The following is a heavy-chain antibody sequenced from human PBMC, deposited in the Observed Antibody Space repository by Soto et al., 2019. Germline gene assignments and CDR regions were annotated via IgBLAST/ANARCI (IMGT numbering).Heavy chain of an antibody. CDR1: GFTFSAFY. J-gene: IGHJ4*02. CDR2: ISSSGTSA. D-gene: IGHD3-10*01. Sequence: QVQLEESGGGLVKPGGSLRLSCAASGFTFSAFYMSWIRQAPGKGLEYISYISSSGTSANYADSMKGRFTISRDNAKNSLNLQMNTLRAYDTAIYYCARDRGAVTGQYFDYWGQGALVTVSS. CDR3: ARDRGAVTGQYFDY. V-gene: IGHV3-11*05.